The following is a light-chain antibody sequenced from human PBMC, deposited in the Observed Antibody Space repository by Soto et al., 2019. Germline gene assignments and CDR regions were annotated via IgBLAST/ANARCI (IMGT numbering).Light chain of an antibody. V-gene: IGKV3-20*01. Sequence: EIVLTQSPGTLSLSPGERATLSCRASQSVSSSYLAWYQQKPGQAPRLLIYGASSTATGIPARFSGSGSGTDFTLTISSLEPEDFAVYYCQQYGSSPPITFGQGTRLEIK. CDR2: GAS. CDR1: QSVSSSY. CDR3: QQYGSSPPIT. J-gene: IGKJ5*01.